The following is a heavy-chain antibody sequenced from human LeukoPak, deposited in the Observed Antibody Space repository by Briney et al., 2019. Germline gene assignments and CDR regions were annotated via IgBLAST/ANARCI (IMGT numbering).Heavy chain of an antibody. D-gene: IGHD1-1*01. CDR2: IYHSGST. CDR1: GGSISSYH. Sequence: PSETLSLTCTVSGGSISSYHWSWIRQPPGKGLEWIGYIYHSGSTNYNPSLKSRVTISVDTSKNQFSLKLSSVTAADTAVYYCARDPNWVFDLWGRGTLVTVSS. J-gene: IGHJ2*01. V-gene: IGHV4-59*01. CDR3: ARDPNWVFDL.